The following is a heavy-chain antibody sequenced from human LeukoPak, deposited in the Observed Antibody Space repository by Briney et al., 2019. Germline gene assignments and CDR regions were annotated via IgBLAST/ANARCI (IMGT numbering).Heavy chain of an antibody. D-gene: IGHD1-1*01. V-gene: IGHV1-2*02. CDR2: INPNSGGT. Sequence: ASVKVSCKASGYTFTGYYMHWVRQAPGQGLEWMGWINPNSGGTNYAQKFQGRVTMTRDTSISTAYMELSRLRSDDTAVYYCARSKTGLRHDAFDIWGQGTMVTASS. J-gene: IGHJ3*02. CDR1: GYTFTGYY. CDR3: ARSKTGLRHDAFDI.